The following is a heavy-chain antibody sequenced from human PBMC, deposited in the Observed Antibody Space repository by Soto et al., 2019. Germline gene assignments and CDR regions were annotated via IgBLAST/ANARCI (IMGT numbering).Heavy chain of an antibody. D-gene: IGHD4-4*01. Sequence: PGGSLRLSCAASGFTFNNYGMHWVRQAPGKGLEWVAVISYDGSNKFYAHSVKGRFTISRDNSKNTLSLQMNSLRAEDTAVYYCSKGVITHHYYYGMDVWGQGTRVTSP. CDR1: GFTFNNYG. J-gene: IGHJ6*02. V-gene: IGHV3-30*18. CDR3: SKGVITHHYYYGMDV. CDR2: ISYDGSNK.